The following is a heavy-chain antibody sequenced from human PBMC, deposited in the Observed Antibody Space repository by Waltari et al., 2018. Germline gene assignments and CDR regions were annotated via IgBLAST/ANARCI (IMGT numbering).Heavy chain of an antibody. CDR1: GFTLRSSW. J-gene: IGHJ4*02. D-gene: IGHD4-17*01. V-gene: IGHV3-7*01. CDR3: ARTYGDYFDY. Sequence: EVQLVESGGGLVQPGGSLRLSCAAYGFTLRSSWMSWVRQAPGKGLEWVANIKQDGSEKYYVDSVKGRFTISRDNAKNSLYLQMNSLRAEDTAVYYCARTYGDYFDYWGQGTLVTVSS. CDR2: IKQDGSEK.